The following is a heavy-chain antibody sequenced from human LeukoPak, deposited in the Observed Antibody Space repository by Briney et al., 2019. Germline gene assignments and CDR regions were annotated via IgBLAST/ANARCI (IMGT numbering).Heavy chain of an antibody. V-gene: IGHV4-39*01. Sequence: TSETLSRTCTLSGGSITNTKYYWGWIRQPPGKGLEWIGSIYYTGSTYYNPSLKSRVTISVDKSKNQFSLNLRSVTAADTALYYCTRHTGYISGQYSNYEDSWGQGTLVTVSS. CDR1: GGSITNTKYY. CDR2: IYYTGST. D-gene: IGHD4-11*01. CDR3: TRHTGYISGQYSNYEDS. J-gene: IGHJ4*02.